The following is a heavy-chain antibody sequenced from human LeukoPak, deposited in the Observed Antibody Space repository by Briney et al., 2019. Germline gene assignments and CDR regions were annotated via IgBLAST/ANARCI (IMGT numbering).Heavy chain of an antibody. D-gene: IGHD6-13*01. Sequence: PGGSLRLSCAASGFTFSSYSMNWVRQAPGKGLEWVSSISSSSSYIYYADSVKGRFTISRDNAKNSLYLQMNSLRAEDTAVYYCARDKIAAAGADYWGQGTLVTVSS. CDR3: ARDKIAAAGADY. CDR2: ISSSSSYI. J-gene: IGHJ4*02. CDR1: GFTFSSYS. V-gene: IGHV3-21*01.